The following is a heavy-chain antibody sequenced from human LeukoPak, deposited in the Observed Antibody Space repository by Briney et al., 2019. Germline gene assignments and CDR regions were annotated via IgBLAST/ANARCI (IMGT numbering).Heavy chain of an antibody. CDR3: ATPGLARAY. CDR2: IYYNGNT. V-gene: IGHV4-39*01. CDR1: GGSISGSSYY. Sequence: SETLSLTCTVSGGSISGSSYYWGWIRQPPGKGLEWIGSIYYNGNTYYNASLKSRITISGDTSKNQFSLILTSVTAADTAVYYCATPGLARAYWGQGTLVTVSS. J-gene: IGHJ4*02.